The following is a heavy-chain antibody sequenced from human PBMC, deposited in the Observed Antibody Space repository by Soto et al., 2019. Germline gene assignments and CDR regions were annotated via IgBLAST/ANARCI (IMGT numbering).Heavy chain of an antibody. J-gene: IGHJ4*02. CDR2: INAGNGNT. CDR1: GYTFTSYA. Sequence: ASVKVSCKASGYTFTSYAMHWVRQAPGQRLERMGWINAGNGNTKYSQKFQGRVTITRDTSASTAYMELSSLRSEDTAVYYCARDPRGYSGYDSDLDYWGQGTLVTVSS. CDR3: ARDPRGYSGYDSDLDY. V-gene: IGHV1-3*01. D-gene: IGHD5-12*01.